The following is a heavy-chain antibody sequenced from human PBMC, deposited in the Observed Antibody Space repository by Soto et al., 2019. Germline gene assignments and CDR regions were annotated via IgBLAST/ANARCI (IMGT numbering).Heavy chain of an antibody. V-gene: IGHV3-74*01. CDR2: INSDGSST. CDR1: GFTFSSYW. Sequence: GESLKISCAASGFTFSSYWMHWVRQAPGKGLVWVSRINSDGSSTSYADSVKGRFTISRDNAKNTLYLQMNSLRAEDTAVYYCARSWSGYWLDAFDIWGQGTMVTVSS. CDR3: ARSWSGYWLDAFDI. J-gene: IGHJ3*02. D-gene: IGHD3-3*01.